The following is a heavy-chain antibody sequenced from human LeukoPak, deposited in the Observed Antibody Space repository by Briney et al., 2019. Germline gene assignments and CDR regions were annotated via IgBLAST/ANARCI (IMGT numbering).Heavy chain of an antibody. J-gene: IGHJ4*02. CDR3: ARGYYDNSGYYFPFDY. V-gene: IGHV3-11*06. Sequence: GGSLRLFCAASGFTFSDYYMSWIPQAPGKGLEWVSYIRSSSSYTNYADSVKGRFTISRDNAKNSLYLQMNSLRAEDTAVYYCARGYYDNSGYYFPFDYWGQGTLVTVSS. CDR2: IRSSSSYT. D-gene: IGHD3-22*01. CDR1: GFTFSDYY.